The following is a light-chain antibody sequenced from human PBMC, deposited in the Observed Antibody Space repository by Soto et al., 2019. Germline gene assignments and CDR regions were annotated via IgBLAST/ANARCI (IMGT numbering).Light chain of an antibody. CDR3: QQYDTYRT. Sequence: DVRMTQSPSAMSASVGDRVTITCRASQSIGGWLAWYQQKPGKAPKLLIYKASNLESGVPSRFSGTESGTEFTLTISSLQPDDFATYYCQQYDTYRTFGQGTKVDIK. CDR2: KAS. CDR1: QSIGGW. J-gene: IGKJ1*01. V-gene: IGKV1-5*03.